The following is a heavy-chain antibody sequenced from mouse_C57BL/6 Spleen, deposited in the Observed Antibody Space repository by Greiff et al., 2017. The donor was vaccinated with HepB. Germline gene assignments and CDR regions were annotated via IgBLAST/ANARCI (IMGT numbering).Heavy chain of an antibody. CDR3: ARSDTTVVATNYYAMDY. CDR1: GYTFTSYG. V-gene: IGHV1-81*01. CDR2: IYPRSGNT. J-gene: IGHJ4*01. D-gene: IGHD1-1*01. Sequence: QVHVKQSGAELARPGASVKLSCKASGYTFTSYGISWVKQRTGQGLEWIGEIYPRSGNTYYNEKFKGKATLTADKSSSTAYMELRSLTSEDSAVYFCARSDTTVVATNYYAMDYWGQGTSVTVSS.